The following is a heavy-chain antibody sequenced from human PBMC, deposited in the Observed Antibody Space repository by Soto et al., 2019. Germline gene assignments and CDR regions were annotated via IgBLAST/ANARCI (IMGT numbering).Heavy chain of an antibody. CDR2: ITNDGRNE. Sequence: QVQLVESGGGVVQPGRSLRLSCVASGFTFSSFGMHWFRQAPGKGLEWVAIITNDGRNEYYADSVRGRFAISRDDSRNTLYLQMNSLRPDDTAVYYCAKGNWGWGQGTLVTVSS. CDR1: GFTFSSFG. CDR3: AKGNWG. V-gene: IGHV3-30*18. J-gene: IGHJ4*02. D-gene: IGHD3-16*01.